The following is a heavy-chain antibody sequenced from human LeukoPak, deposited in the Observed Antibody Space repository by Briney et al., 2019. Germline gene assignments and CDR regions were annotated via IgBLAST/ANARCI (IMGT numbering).Heavy chain of an antibody. CDR1: GGTFISYA. Sequence: SVKVSFKASGGTFISYAISWVRQAPGQGREWMGGIIPIFGTANYAQKFQGRVTITADKSTSTAYMELSSLRSEDTAVYYCARDYSSSWYFDPWGQGTLVTVSS. J-gene: IGHJ4*02. CDR3: ARDYSSSWYFDP. CDR2: IIPIFGTA. D-gene: IGHD6-13*01. V-gene: IGHV1-69*06.